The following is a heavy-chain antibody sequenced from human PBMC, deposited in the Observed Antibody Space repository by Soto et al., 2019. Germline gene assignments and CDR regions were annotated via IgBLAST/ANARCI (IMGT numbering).Heavy chain of an antibody. J-gene: IGHJ3*02. CDR3: TTGPNLRPLAAFDI. Sequence: PGGSLRLSWAASGFTVSSNYMSWVRQAPGKGLEWVSVIYSGGTIDYAAPVKGRFTISRDDSKNTLYLQMNSLKTEDTAVYYCTTGPNLRPLAAFDIWGQGTVVTVSS. CDR2: IYSGGTI. V-gene: IGHV3-66*01. CDR1: GFTVSSNY.